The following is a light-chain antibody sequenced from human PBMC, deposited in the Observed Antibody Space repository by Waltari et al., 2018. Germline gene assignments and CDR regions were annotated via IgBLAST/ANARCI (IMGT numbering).Light chain of an antibody. CDR1: RIAVESYNL. Sequence: QSALTQPASVSGSPGQSITLSCTGSRIAVESYNLVSWFQQKPGKAPKLIIYEVNKRPSGVSYRFSGSKSGNTASLTISGLQADDEADYYCCSYAGTSIYVFGSGTKVTV. CDR2: EVN. V-gene: IGLV2-23*02. CDR3: CSYAGTSIYV. J-gene: IGLJ1*01.